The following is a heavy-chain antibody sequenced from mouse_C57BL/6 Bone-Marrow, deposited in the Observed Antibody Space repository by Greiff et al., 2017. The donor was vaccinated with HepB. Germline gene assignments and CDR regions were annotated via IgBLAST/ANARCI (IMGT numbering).Heavy chain of an antibody. CDR1: GYTFTSYW. CDR3: ATSNYYGSSAFAY. Sequence: QVQLKQPGAELVRPGSSVKLSCKASGYTFTSYWMHWVKQRPIQGLEWIGNIDPSDSETHYNQKFKDKATLTVDKSSSTAYMQLSSLTSEDSAVYYCATSNYYGSSAFAYWGQGTLVTVSA. J-gene: IGHJ3*01. CDR2: IDPSDSET. D-gene: IGHD1-1*01. V-gene: IGHV1-52*01.